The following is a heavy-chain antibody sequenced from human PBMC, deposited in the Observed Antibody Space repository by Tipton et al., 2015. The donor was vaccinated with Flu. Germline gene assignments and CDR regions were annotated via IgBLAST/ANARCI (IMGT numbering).Heavy chain of an antibody. CDR1: DYSVSSGDY. Sequence: TLSLTCAISDYSVSSGDYWGWIRQPPGKGLEWIGSIYHTGSIYYNPSLQSRVSISLDKSKNQVSLNMTSVAAADTAVYFGVRQKVMWSPCGYFDHWGQGILVTVSS. J-gene: IGHJ4*02. D-gene: IGHD3-3*01. CDR3: VRQKVMWSPCGYFDH. CDR2: IYHTGSI. V-gene: IGHV4-38-2*01.